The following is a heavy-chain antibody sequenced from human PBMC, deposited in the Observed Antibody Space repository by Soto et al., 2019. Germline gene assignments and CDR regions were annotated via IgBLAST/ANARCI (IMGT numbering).Heavy chain of an antibody. CDR2: IYHSGST. CDR1: GGSISSGGYS. V-gene: IGHV4-30-2*01. CDR3: ARGDYYDSSGYPSRDSPFFFHY. Sequence: QLQLQESGSGLVKPSQTLSLTCAVSGGSISSGGYSWSWIRQPPGKGLEWIGYIYHSGSTYYNPSLKSRVTISVARSKNQFSLNLSSVTAADTAVYYCARGDYYDSSGYPSRDSPFFFHYWGQGTLVTVSS. D-gene: IGHD3-22*01. J-gene: IGHJ4*02.